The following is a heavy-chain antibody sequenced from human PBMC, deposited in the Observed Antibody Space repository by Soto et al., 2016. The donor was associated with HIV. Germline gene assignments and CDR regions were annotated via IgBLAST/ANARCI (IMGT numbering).Heavy chain of an antibody. J-gene: IGHJ4*02. Sequence: QVQLVQSGAEVKKPGASVKVSCKASGYIFTAYYIHWVRQAPGQRLEWVGWINPNSGGTNYAQKFQGRVTMTRDTSISTAYMELSRLRSDDTAVYYCAVAQEGWLHWGFDYWGQGTLVTVSS. CDR2: INPNSGGT. CDR1: GYIFTAYY. V-gene: IGHV1-2*02. CDR3: AVAQEGWLHWGFDY. D-gene: IGHD5-12*01.